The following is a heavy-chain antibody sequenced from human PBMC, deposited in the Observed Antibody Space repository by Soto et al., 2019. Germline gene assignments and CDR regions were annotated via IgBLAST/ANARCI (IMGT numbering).Heavy chain of an antibody. CDR3: ARGSRMSIPAAGGGDYYYHGLDV. V-gene: IGHV4-34*01. J-gene: IGHJ6*02. D-gene: IGHD6-13*01. CDR1: GGCFSGYY. Sequence: QVQLQQWGAGLLKPSETLSLKCAVQGGCFSGYYWSWFRQPPGKGLEWVGEINHRGSINDNPSLKRRVNMSLVTSNNKISRKQNSVTAAHPAVFYCARGSRMSIPAAGGGDYYYHGLDVWGQGTAVTVSS. CDR2: INHRGSI.